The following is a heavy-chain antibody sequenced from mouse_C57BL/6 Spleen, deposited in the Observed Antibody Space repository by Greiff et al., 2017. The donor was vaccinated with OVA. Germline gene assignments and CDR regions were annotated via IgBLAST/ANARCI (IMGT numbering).Heavy chain of an antibody. V-gene: IGHV1-69*01. Sequence: QVQLQQPGAELVMPGASVKLSCKASGYTFTSYWMHWVKQRPGQGLEWIGELDPSDSYTNYNQKFKGKSTLTVDKSSSTAYMQLSSLTSEDSAVYYCARHPTGTDYAMDYWGQGTSVTVSS. D-gene: IGHD4-1*02. J-gene: IGHJ4*01. CDR3: ARHPTGTDYAMDY. CDR2: LDPSDSYT. CDR1: GYTFTSYW.